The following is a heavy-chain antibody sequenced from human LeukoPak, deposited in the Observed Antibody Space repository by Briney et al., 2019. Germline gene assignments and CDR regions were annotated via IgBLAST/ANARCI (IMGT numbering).Heavy chain of an antibody. CDR3: ARGSRLEDYYDSSEFKDY. D-gene: IGHD3-22*01. V-gene: IGHV4-34*01. J-gene: IGHJ4*02. CDR2: INHSGST. Sequence: PSETLFLTCAVYGGSFSGYYWSWIRQPPGKGLEWIGEINHSGSTNYNPSLKSRVTISVDTSKNQFSLKLSSVTAADTAMYYCARGSRLEDYYDSSEFKDYWGQGTLVTVSS. CDR1: GGSFSGYY.